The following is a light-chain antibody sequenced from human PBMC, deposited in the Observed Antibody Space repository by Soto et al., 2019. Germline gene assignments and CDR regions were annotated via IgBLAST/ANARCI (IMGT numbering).Light chain of an antibody. J-gene: IGLJ1*01. V-gene: IGLV2-14*01. Sequence: QSALTQPASVSGSPGQSITISCTGTSSDVGGYNYVSWYQQHPGKAPKLMIYEGTKRPSGVSNRFSGSKSGKTASLTISRLQAEDEADYYCSSYTSSSTYIFGTGTKVTVL. CDR1: SSDVGGYNY. CDR3: SSYTSSSTYI. CDR2: EGT.